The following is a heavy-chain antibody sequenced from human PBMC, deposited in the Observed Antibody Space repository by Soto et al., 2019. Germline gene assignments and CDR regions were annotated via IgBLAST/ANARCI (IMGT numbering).Heavy chain of an antibody. J-gene: IGHJ4*02. V-gene: IGHV4-39*01. Sequence: SETLSLTCTVSGGSISSSSYYWGWIRQPPGKGLEWIGSIYYSGSTYYNPSLKSRVTISVDTSKNQFSLKLSSVTAADTAVYYCARRLVDYSGYDQSGDYWGQGTLVTVSS. CDR1: GGSISSSSYY. CDR2: IYYSGST. D-gene: IGHD5-12*01. CDR3: ARRLVDYSGYDQSGDY.